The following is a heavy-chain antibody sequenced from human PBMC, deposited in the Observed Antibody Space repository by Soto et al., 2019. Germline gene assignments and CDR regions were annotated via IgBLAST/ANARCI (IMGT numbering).Heavy chain of an antibody. CDR3: AKHSGRYYYTVMDV. Sequence: QVQLVQSGAEVKKPGSSVKVSCKASGGSFSSYAFSWVRQAPGQGLEWMGGIIPFFGTTNYAQKFQDKVTVTADESTSTAYMELSSLRSDDTDVYYCAKHSGRYYYTVMDVWGQGTTVTVSS. CDR1: GGSFSSYA. V-gene: IGHV1-69*12. D-gene: IGHD1-26*01. CDR2: IIPFFGTT. J-gene: IGHJ6*02.